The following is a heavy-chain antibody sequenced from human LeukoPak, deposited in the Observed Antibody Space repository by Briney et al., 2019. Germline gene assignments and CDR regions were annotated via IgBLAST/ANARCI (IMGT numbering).Heavy chain of an antibody. CDR2: IYSGGST. CDR1: GFTVSSNY. Sequence: PGGSLRLSCAASGFTVSSNYMSWVRQAPGKGLEWVSVIYSGGSTYYADSVKGRFTISRDTSSNTLYLEMNSLRAEDTAFYYCAREPSGNSYRGDFDYWGQGTLVSVSS. D-gene: IGHD3-10*01. J-gene: IGHJ4*02. V-gene: IGHV3-53*01. CDR3: AREPSGNSYRGDFDY.